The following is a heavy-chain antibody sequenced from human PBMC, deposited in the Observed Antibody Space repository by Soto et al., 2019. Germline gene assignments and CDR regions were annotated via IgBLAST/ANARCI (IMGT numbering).Heavy chain of an antibody. CDR1: KFSFSNYG. V-gene: IGHV3-30*18. Sequence: QLHLVESGGGVVQPGKSLRLSCAASKFSFSNYGMHWVRQAPGKGLEWVAVTTYDGRQTYYADSVKGRFTISRVNSKNMLYLQMNSLRIDDTAVYYSAKDWREGYDTEAYDIWGQGTEVTVSS. D-gene: IGHD5-12*01. CDR2: TTYDGRQT. J-gene: IGHJ3*02. CDR3: AKDWREGYDTEAYDI.